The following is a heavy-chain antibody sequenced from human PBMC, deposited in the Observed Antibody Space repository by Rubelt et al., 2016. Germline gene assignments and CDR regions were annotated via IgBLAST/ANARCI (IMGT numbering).Heavy chain of an antibody. CDR2: IYYSGRT. J-gene: IGHJ4*02. CDR3: ARSGKQWDALDY. Sequence: QVQLQESGPGLVKPSETLSLTCTVSGGSINSYYWSWIRQPPGKGLEWIGHIYYSGRTNYNPSPNSALTISVDTSKNQFSLTLNSVTAADTAVYYGARSGKQWDALDYWGQGTLVTVSS. CDR1: GGSINSYY. V-gene: IGHV4-59*08. D-gene: IGHD6-19*01.